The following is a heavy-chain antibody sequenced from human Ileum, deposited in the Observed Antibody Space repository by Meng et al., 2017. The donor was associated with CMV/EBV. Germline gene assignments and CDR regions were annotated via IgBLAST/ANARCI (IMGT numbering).Heavy chain of an antibody. CDR1: GYTFTNHN. J-gene: IGHJ4*02. CDR3: ARDNWGYDY. V-gene: IGHV1-18*01. Sequence: QGDLVQSGIEVKKPGASVKVSCKTSGYTFTNHNIAWVRQAPGQGLEWMGWISVHHGNTDYAQKYQDRVTMTRDTSTNTAYMELRSLTSDDTAMYYCARDNWGYDYWGQGTLVTVSS. CDR2: ISVHHGNT. D-gene: IGHD7-27*01.